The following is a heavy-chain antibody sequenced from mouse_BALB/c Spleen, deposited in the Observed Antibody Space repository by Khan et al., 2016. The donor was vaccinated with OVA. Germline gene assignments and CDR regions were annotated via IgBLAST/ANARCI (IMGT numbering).Heavy chain of an antibody. CDR2: IHPSDSDI. CDR1: GYSFTSYW. CDR3: ARVDTASYWYIDV. J-gene: IGHJ1*01. Sequence: QVQLQQPGAELVRPGVSVKLSCKASGYSFTSYWMNWVKQRPGQGLEWIGLIHPSDSDIRLNQKFKDKATLTVDKSSSTAYMQLSSPTSEDSAVYYAARVDTASYWYIDVWGEGTTVTVSS. D-gene: IGHD1-2*01. V-gene: IGHV1-69*02.